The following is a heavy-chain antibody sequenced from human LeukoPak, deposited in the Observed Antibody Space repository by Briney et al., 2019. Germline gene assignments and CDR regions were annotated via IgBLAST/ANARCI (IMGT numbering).Heavy chain of an antibody. D-gene: IGHD3-3*01. Sequence: SETLSLTCTVSGGSISSSSYYWGWIRQPPGKGLEWIGSIYYSGSTYYNPSLKSRVTISVDTSKNQFSLKLSSVTAADTAVYYCARVLESDDFWSGYDNNWFDPWGQGTLVTVSS. CDR3: ARVLESDDFWSGYDNNWFDP. CDR2: IYYSGST. V-gene: IGHV4-39*07. CDR1: GGSISSSSYY. J-gene: IGHJ5*02.